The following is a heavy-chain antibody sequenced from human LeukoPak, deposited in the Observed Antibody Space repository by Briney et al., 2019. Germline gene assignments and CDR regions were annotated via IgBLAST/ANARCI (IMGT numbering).Heavy chain of an antibody. J-gene: IGHJ4*02. CDR3: ASLKGSDFDY. CDR2: INPNSGDT. V-gene: IGHV1-2*06. CDR1: GYTFTGYH. Sequence: ASVKVSCKASGYTFTGYHIHWVRQAPGQGLEWMGRINPNSGDTNFAQKFQGRVTMTRDTSISTAYMELSRLRSDDTAVYYCASLKGSDFDYWGRGTLVTVSS. D-gene: IGHD3-10*01.